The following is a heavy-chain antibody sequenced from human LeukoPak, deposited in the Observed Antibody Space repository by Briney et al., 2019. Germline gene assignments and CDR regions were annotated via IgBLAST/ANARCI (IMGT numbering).Heavy chain of an antibody. CDR2: IYTSGST. J-gene: IGHJ5*02. Sequence: PSETLSLTCTVSGGSISSYYWSWIRQPAGKGPEWIGRIYTSGSTNYNPSLKSRVTMSVDTSKNQFSLKLSSVAAADTAVYYCARGVVVPTAMGTVWFDPWGQGTLVTVSS. V-gene: IGHV4-4*07. CDR1: GGSISSYY. CDR3: ARGVVVPTAMGTVWFDP. D-gene: IGHD2-2*01.